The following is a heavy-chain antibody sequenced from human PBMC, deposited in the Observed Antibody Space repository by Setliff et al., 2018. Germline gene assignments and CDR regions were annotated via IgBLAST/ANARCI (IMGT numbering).Heavy chain of an antibody. V-gene: IGHV3-49*04. Sequence: GGSLRLSCIVSRFTFGDYGMNWVRQDPGKGLEWIGFIGIKAYGTTTKYAASVRGRFTISRDNSKTIAYLEMNGRKSEDTAGKGRCTIPRDNSKNTLFLQLNTLRVEHTAVYYCATLFAVVVTGAPLWLDSWGQGTLVTVSS. CDR1: RFTFGDYG. CDR3: CTIPRDNSKNTLFLQLNTLRVEHTAVYYCATLFAVVVTGAPLWLDS. D-gene: IGHD2-21*02. J-gene: IGHJ4*02. CDR2: IGIKAYGTTT.